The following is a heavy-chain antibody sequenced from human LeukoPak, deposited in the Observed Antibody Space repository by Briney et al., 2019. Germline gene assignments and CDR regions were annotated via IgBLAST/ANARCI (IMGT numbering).Heavy chain of an antibody. CDR2: IYYSAST. CDR3: ARNRYYYGSGNYGVPNWFDP. V-gene: IGHV4-39*01. CDR1: GGFISSSSYY. D-gene: IGHD3-10*01. Sequence: SETLSLTCTVSGGFISSSSYYWGWIRQPPGKGLEWIGSIYYSASTYYHPSLKSRVTISVDTSKNQFSLKLNSVTAADTAVYYCARNRYYYGSGNYGVPNWFDPWGQGTLVTVSS. J-gene: IGHJ5*02.